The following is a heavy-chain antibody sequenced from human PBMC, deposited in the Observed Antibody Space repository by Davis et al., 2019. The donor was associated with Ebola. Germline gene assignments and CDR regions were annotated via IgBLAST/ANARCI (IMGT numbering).Heavy chain of an antibody. V-gene: IGHV1-69*13. CDR3: ARVPYCSGGSCYSAGLFDY. J-gene: IGHJ4*02. D-gene: IGHD2-15*01. CDR1: GGTFSSYA. Sequence: SVKVSCKASGGTFSSYAISWVRQAPGQGLEWMGGIIPIFGTANYAQKFQGRVTITADESTSTAYMELSSLRSEDTAVYYCARVPYCSGGSCYSAGLFDYWGQGTLVTVSS. CDR2: IIPIFGTA.